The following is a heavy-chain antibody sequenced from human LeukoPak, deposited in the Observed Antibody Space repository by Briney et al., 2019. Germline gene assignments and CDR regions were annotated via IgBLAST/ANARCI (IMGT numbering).Heavy chain of an antibody. D-gene: IGHD6-6*01. CDR1: GFTFRSYW. CDR3: ARGSAGAYDC. J-gene: IGHJ4*02. Sequence: PAGSLTLSCAASGFTFRSYWMSWVRQAPGKGLEWVANINQEGSEKYYVDSVKRRFTISRDNAKNSLYLQINSLRDEDTAVYYCARGSAGAYDCWGQGTLASVSS. V-gene: IGHV3-7*05. CDR2: INQEGSEK.